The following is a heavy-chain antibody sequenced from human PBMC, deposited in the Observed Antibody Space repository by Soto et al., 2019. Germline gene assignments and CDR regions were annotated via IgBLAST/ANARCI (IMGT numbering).Heavy chain of an antibody. Sequence: RRLSCAASGFTFTRYSMNWVRQAPGKGLEWVSSISSTTNYIYYADSMKGRFTVSRDNAKNSVYLEMNSLSAEDTAVYYCARESEDLTSNFDYWGQGTLVTVS. J-gene: IGHJ4*02. CDR3: ARESEDLTSNFDY. V-gene: IGHV3-21*01. CDR1: GFTFTRYS. CDR2: ISSTTNYI.